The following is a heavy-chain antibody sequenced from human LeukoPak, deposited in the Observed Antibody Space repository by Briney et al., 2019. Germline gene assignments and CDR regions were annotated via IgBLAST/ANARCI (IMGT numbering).Heavy chain of an antibody. J-gene: IGHJ4*02. CDR1: GGSISSGDYY. CDR3: ASAEVVADTLDY. CDR2: IYYSGST. V-gene: IGHV4-30-4*01. D-gene: IGHD2-15*01. Sequence: SETLSLSCTVSGGSISSGDYYWSWIRQPPGKGLEWIGYIYYSGSTYYNPSLKSRVTISVDTSKNQFSLKLSSVTAADTAVYYCASAEVVADTLDYWGQGTLVTVSS.